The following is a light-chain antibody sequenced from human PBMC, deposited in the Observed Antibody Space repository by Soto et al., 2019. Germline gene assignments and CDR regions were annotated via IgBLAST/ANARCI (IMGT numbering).Light chain of an antibody. CDR2: AAS. CDR1: QIISSF. CDR3: QQSYSMAT. V-gene: IGKV1-39*01. Sequence: DIQMTQSPSSLSASVGDRVTITCRASQIISSFLNWYQQVPGKAPKLLIYAASGLQSGVPSRFSGTGSGTDFTLTISSLQPEDFATYYCQQSYSMATFGPGTKVNIK. J-gene: IGKJ3*01.